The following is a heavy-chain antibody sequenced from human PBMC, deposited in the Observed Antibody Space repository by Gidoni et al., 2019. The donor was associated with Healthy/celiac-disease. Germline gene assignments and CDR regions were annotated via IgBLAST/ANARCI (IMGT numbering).Heavy chain of an antibody. CDR2: INAGNGNT. CDR3: ARRLVVGASVYFDL. Sequence: YGMHWVRQALGQRLEWMGWINAGNGNTKYSQKFQGRVTITRDTSASTAYMELSSLRSEDTAVYYCARRLVVGASVYFDLWGRGTLVTVSS. J-gene: IGHJ2*01. V-gene: IGHV1-3*01. D-gene: IGHD1-26*01. CDR1: YG.